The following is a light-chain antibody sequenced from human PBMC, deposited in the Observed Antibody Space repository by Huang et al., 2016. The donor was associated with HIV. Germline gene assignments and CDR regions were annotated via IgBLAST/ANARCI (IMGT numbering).Light chain of an antibody. J-gene: IGKJ1*01. CDR3: QQYNNWPSTWT. V-gene: IGKV3-15*01. Sequence: EIVMTQSPVTLSVSPGERATLSCRASQSVSSNLAWYQQKPGQAPRLLVDGASTRATGIPARFSGSGSGTEFTLTISSLQSEDFAVYYCQQYNNWPSTWTFGQGTKVDNK. CDR2: GAS. CDR1: QSVSSN.